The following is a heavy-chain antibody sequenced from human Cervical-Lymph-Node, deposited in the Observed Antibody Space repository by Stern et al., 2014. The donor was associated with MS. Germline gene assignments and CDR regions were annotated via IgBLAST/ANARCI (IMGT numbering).Heavy chain of an antibody. V-gene: IGHV4-4*02. CDR2: IYHSGSP. Sequence: VQLVESGPGLVKPSGTLSLTCAVSGGSISSNHWGSWVRQFPGRGLEWIGEIYHSGSPNYNPSLKSRVTMSVDTSKNQLSLTMTSVTAADTAVYYCASFPGYWGQGTLVTVSS. CDR1: GGSISSNHW. J-gene: IGHJ4*02. CDR3: ASFPGY.